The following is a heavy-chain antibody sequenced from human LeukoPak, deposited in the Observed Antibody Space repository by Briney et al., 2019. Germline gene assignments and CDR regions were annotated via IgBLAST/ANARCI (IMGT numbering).Heavy chain of an antibody. Sequence: NTSETLSLTCTVSGYSISSGYYWGWIRQPPGKGLEWIGSIYHSGSTYYNPSLKSRVTISADTSKNQFSLKLSSVTAADTAVYYCARDHYVWGSYAFDIWGQGTMVTVSS. J-gene: IGHJ3*02. D-gene: IGHD3-16*01. CDR2: IYHSGST. CDR1: GYSISSGYY. CDR3: ARDHYVWGSYAFDI. V-gene: IGHV4-38-2*02.